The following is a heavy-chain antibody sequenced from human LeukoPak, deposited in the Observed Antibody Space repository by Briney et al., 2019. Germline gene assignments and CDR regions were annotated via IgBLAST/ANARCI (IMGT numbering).Heavy chain of an antibody. CDR1: GFTFSSYW. CDR2: IKQDGSEK. D-gene: IGHD4-17*01. V-gene: IGHV3-7*01. Sequence: GGSLRLFCAASGFTFSSYWMSWVRQASGKGLEGGANIKQDGSEKYYVDSVKGRFTISRDNAKNSLYLQMNSLRDEDTAVYYCARANGDGDYGFDDWGQGTLVTVSS. CDR3: ARANGDGDYGFDD. J-gene: IGHJ4*02.